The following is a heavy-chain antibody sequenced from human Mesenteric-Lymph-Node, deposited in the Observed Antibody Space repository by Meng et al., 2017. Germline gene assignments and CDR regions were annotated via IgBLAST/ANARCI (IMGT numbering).Heavy chain of an antibody. CDR1: GDSINSGDYY. J-gene: IGHJ4*02. CDR3: ARNYYFDY. V-gene: IGHV4-30-4*01. Sequence: QGRLQVSGPGLVKPSQTLSLTCTVSGDSINSGDYYWSWIRQPPGKGLEWIGYIYYTGSTYYNPSLKSRVTISMDTSKNQFSLRLSSVTAADTAVYYCARNYYFDYWGQGTLVTVSS. CDR2: IYYTGST.